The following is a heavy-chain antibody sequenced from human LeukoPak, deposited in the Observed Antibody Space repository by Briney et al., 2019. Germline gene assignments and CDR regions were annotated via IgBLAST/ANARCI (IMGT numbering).Heavy chain of an antibody. V-gene: IGHV4-4*07. Sequence: PSETLSLTCTVSGGSISSYYWSWIRQPAGKGLEWIGRIYTSGSTNYNPSLKSRVTMSVDTSKNQFSLKLSSVTAADTAVYYCARDRIRYSGSYYMYNWFDPSGQGTLVTVSS. J-gene: IGHJ5*02. D-gene: IGHD1-26*01. CDR2: IYTSGST. CDR1: GGSISSYY. CDR3: ARDRIRYSGSYYMYNWFDP.